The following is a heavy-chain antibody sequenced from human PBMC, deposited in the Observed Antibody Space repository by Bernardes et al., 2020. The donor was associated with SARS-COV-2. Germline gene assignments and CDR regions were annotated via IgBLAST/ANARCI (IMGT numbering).Heavy chain of an antibody. J-gene: IGHJ4*02. Sequence: GGSLRLSCAASGFTFSNYWMHWVRQGPGKGLVWVSRINSDGSSTSYADSAKGRFTISRDNAKNTLYLQMNSLRDEDTAVYYCVREVTGPYYFDCWGQGTLVTVSS. CDR1: GFTFSNYW. D-gene: IGHD2-21*02. CDR2: INSDGSST. CDR3: VREVTGPYYFDC. V-gene: IGHV3-74*01.